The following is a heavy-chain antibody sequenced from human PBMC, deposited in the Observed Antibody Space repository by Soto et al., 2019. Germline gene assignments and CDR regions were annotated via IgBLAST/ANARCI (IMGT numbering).Heavy chain of an antibody. CDR1: GFTFSSYA. J-gene: IGHJ4*02. Sequence: SLRLSCAASGFTFSSYAMSWVRQAPGKGLEWVSAISGSGGSTYSADSVKGRFTISRDNSKNTLYLQMNSLRADDTAVYYCAKDRGAAMVRYYFDYWGQGTLVTVSS. D-gene: IGHD3-10*01. CDR2: ISGSGGST. CDR3: AKDRGAAMVRYYFDY. V-gene: IGHV3-23*01.